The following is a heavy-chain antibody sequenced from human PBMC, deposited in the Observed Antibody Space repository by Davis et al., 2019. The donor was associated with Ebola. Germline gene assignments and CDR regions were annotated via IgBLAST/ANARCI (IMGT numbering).Heavy chain of an antibody. CDR2: IIPVFGIP. V-gene: IGHV1-69*13. Sequence: SVKVSCKASGGTFSSYAISWVRQAPGQGLDWMGGIIPVFGIPKYAQKFQGRVTLTADESRTTAYMELSSLRSEDTAVYYCAKDRYYDNNPLYYESECWGQGTLVTVSS. CDR3: AKDRYYDNNPLYYESEC. J-gene: IGHJ4*02. D-gene: IGHD3-22*01. CDR1: GGTFSSYA.